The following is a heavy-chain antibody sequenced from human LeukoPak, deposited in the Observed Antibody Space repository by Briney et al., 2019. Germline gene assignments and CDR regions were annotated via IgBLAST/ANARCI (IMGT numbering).Heavy chain of an antibody. V-gene: IGHV4-61*02. D-gene: IGHD3-10*01. CDR3: ARGETGLLWFNGWFDP. J-gene: IGHJ5*02. CDR1: GGSISSGTYY. Sequence: SVTLSLTCTVSGGSISSGTYYWGWIRQPAGNGREWIGRIYTSGSTNYNPSLKSRVTISVDTSKNQFSLKLSSVTAADTAVYYCARGETGLLWFNGWFDPWGQGTQVTVSS. CDR2: IYTSGST.